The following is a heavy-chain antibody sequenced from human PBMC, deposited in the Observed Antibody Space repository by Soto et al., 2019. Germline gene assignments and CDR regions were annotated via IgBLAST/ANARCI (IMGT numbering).Heavy chain of an antibody. CDR1: GGTFSSSA. D-gene: IGHD6-19*01. CDR2: IIPTLGTA. Sequence: QVQLVQSGAEMREPGSSVKVSCKASGGTFSSSAINWLRQAPGQGPEWMGGIIPTLGTANYIEKFRGRVTISADTSTSTAYMEVSSLTSDHTAMYFCARSETAGQRGFDIWGQGKMVTVSS. CDR3: ARSETAGQRGFDI. V-gene: IGHV1-69*06. J-gene: IGHJ3*02.